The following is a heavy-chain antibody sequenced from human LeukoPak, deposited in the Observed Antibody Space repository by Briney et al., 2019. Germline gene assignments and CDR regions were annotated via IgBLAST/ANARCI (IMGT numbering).Heavy chain of an antibody. V-gene: IGHV1-69*13. D-gene: IGHD2-8*02. CDR2: IIPIFGIA. CDR1: GGTFSSYA. CDR3: ARDHTGWFDP. J-gene: IGHJ5*02. Sequence: SVKVSCKASGGTFSSYAISWVRQAPGQGLEWMGGIIPIFGIANYAQKFQGRVTITADESTSTAYMELSSLRSEDTAVYYCARDHTGWFDPWGQGTLVTVSS.